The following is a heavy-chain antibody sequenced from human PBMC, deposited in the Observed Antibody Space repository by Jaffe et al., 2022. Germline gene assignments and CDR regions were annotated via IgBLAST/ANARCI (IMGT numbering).Heavy chain of an antibody. Sequence: EVQLLESGGGLVQPGGSLRLSCAASGFTFSSYAMSWVRQAPGKGLEWVSAISGSGGSTYYADSVKGRFTISRDNSKNTLYLQMNSLRAEDTAVYYCAKVLGAGTTSPDAFDIWGQGTMVTVSS. D-gene: IGHD1-1*01. CDR3: AKVLGAGTTSPDAFDI. CDR2: ISGSGGST. J-gene: IGHJ3*02. V-gene: IGHV3-23*01. CDR1: GFTFSSYA.